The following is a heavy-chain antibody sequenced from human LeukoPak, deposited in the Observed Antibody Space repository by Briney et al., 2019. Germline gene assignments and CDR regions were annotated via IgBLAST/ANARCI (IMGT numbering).Heavy chain of an antibody. CDR1: GYTFTGYY. V-gene: IGHV1-18*04. Sequence: ASVKVSCKASGYTFTGYYMHWVRQAPGQGLEWMGWISAYNGNTNYAQKLQGRVTMTTDTSTSTAYMELRSLRSDDTAVYYCARDVDTAMVGFGYWGQGTLVTVSS. CDR2: ISAYNGNT. CDR3: ARDVDTAMVGFGY. D-gene: IGHD5-18*01. J-gene: IGHJ4*02.